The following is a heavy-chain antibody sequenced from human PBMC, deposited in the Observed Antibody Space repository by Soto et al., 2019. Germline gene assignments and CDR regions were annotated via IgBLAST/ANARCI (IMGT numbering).Heavy chain of an antibody. CDR3: VRVQSQGYGDYGYYYYYYGMDV. Sequence: SVKVSCKASGGTFSSYAISWVRQAPGQGLEWMGGIIPIFGTANYAQKFQGRVTITADESTSTAYMELSSLRSEDTAVYYCVRVQSQGYGDYGYYYYYYGMDVWGQGTTVTVSS. J-gene: IGHJ6*02. V-gene: IGHV1-69*13. D-gene: IGHD4-17*01. CDR1: GGTFSSYA. CDR2: IIPIFGTA.